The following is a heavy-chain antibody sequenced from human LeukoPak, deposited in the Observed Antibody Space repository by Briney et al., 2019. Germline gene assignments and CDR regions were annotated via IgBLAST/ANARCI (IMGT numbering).Heavy chain of an antibody. J-gene: IGHJ6*03. D-gene: IGHD6-19*01. CDR2: ISYDGSNK. Sequence: GGSLRLSCAASGFTFSSYWMSWVRQAPGKGLEWVAVISYDGSNKYYADSVKGRFTISRDNSKNTLYLQMNSLRAEDTAVYYCARDGQGWYEEPYYYMDVWGKGTTVTVSS. CDR1: GFTFSSYW. CDR3: ARDGQGWYEEPYYYMDV. V-gene: IGHV3-30*03.